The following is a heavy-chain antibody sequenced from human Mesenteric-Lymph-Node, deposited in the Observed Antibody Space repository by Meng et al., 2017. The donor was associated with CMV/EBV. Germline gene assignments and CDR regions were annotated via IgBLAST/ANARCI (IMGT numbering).Heavy chain of an antibody. Sequence: GESLKISCVASGFTFSGYAMTWVRQAPGKGLEWVSAVGGSGQSTYYADSVKGRFTISRDNSKNTLYLQIDSLRAEDTATYYRATGRRDGAFDYWGQGTLVTVSS. CDR1: GFTFSGYA. D-gene: IGHD5-24*01. CDR2: VGGSGQST. J-gene: IGHJ4*02. CDR3: ATGRRDGAFDY. V-gene: IGHV3-23*01.